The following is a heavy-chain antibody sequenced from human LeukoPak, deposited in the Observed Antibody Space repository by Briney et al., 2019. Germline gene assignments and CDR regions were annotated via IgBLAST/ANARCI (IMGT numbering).Heavy chain of an antibody. CDR2: IYYSGST. Sequence: PSETLSLTCTVSGGSISSSSHYWGWIRQPPGKGLEWIGSIYYSGSTYDNPTLKSRVTISVDTSKNQFSLKLSSVTAADTAVYYCARASTEYGSGSKYWGQGTLVTVSS. CDR3: ARASTEYGSGSKY. V-gene: IGHV4-39*07. D-gene: IGHD3-10*01. CDR1: GGSISSSSHY. J-gene: IGHJ4*02.